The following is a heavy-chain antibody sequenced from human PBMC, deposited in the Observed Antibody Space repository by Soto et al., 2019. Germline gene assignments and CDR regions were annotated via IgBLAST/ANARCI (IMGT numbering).Heavy chain of an antibody. V-gene: IGHV3-33*08. CDR3: ARVDEYNWRVYYYYGMDV. Sequence: GGSLRLSCAASGFAFGSYSMNWVRQAPGRGLEWVAAISSNSSNKYYADSVKGRFTISRDNSKNTLYLQMNSLRAEDTAVYYCARVDEYNWRVYYYYGMDVWGQGTTVTVSS. J-gene: IGHJ6*02. CDR2: ISSNSSNK. D-gene: IGHD1-20*01. CDR1: GFAFGSYS.